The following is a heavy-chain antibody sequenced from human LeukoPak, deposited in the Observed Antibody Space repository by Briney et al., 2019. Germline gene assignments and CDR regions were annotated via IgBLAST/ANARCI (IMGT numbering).Heavy chain of an antibody. CDR3: AKDFYDFSTGYRSGFDY. V-gene: IGHV3-23*01. J-gene: IGHJ4*02. CDR1: GFTFSNFA. D-gene: IGHD3-3*01. Sequence: GGSLRLSCAASGFTFSNFAMNWVRQAPGKGLEWVSLVSGSSGGTYYADFVKGRFTISRDNSKNTLYLQMNSLRAEDTAVYYCAKDFYDFSTGYRSGFDYWGQGTLVTVSS. CDR2: VSGSSGGT.